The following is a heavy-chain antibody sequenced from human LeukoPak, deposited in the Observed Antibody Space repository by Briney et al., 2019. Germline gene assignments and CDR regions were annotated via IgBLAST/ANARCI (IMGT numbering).Heavy chain of an antibody. Sequence: SETLSLTCTVSGGSISSYYWSWIRRPPGKGLEWIGYIYYSGSTIYNPSLKSRLTISVDTSKNQFSLKLSSVTAADTALYYCARTTGNLLRMDVWGQGTTVTVSS. CDR1: GGSISSYY. J-gene: IGHJ6*02. D-gene: IGHD4-11*01. V-gene: IGHV4-59*08. CDR2: IYYSGST. CDR3: ARTTGNLLRMDV.